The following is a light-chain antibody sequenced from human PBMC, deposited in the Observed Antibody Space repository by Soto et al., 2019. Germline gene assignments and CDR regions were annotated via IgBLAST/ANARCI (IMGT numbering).Light chain of an antibody. CDR3: QQYGRSSWT. J-gene: IGKJ1*01. Sequence: IRLKKSPGTLSLSTGKRATLSCRASQSISSSYLAWYQQRPGQAPRLLSYGASSRATGIPDRFSGGGSGTEFTLTIIRLEPEDFVVYYCQQYGRSSWTFGQGTKVDIK. CDR1: QSISSSY. V-gene: IGKV3-20*01. CDR2: GAS.